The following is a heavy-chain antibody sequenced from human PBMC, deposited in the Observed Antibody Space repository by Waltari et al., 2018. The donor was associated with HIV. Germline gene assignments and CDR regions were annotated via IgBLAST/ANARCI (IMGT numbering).Heavy chain of an antibody. J-gene: IGHJ6*02. CDR2: IYSGGSR. CDR1: GFTVSSNY. CDR3: ARDPGSSGYYGVDV. Sequence: EVQLVESGGGLIETGGSLRLSCAASGFTVSSNYMRWVRQAPGKGLGWVSVIYSGGSRYYADSVKGRFTISRDNSKNTVSLHMNSLRAEDTAVYYCARDPGSSGYYGVDVWGQGTAVTVSS. D-gene: IGHD1-26*01. V-gene: IGHV3-53*01.